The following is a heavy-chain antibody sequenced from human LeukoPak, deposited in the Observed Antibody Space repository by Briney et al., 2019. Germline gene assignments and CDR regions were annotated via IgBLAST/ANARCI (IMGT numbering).Heavy chain of an antibody. D-gene: IGHD1-7*01. Sequence: GASVKVSCKASGYTFTSYGISWVRQAPGQGLEWMGWISAYNGNTNYAQKLQGRVTMTTDTSTSTAYMELRSLRSDDTAVYYCARDSKLELPVWRTFDAFDIWGQGTMVTVSS. CDR1: GYTFTSYG. J-gene: IGHJ3*02. CDR3: ARDSKLELPVWRTFDAFDI. V-gene: IGHV1-18*01. CDR2: ISAYNGNT.